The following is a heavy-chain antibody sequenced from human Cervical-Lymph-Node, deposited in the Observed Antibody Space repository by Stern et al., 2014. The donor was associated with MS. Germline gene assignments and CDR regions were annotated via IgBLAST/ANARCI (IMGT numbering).Heavy chain of an antibody. Sequence: QVTLKESGPTLVKPTQTLTLTCTFSGFSLSTSGVCVGWIRQPPGKALEWLALIYWDDDKRYSPSLESRLTITKDTSKNLVFLTMTNMDPVDTATYYCAHLTTATALDYWGQGTLVTVSS. V-gene: IGHV2-5*02. CDR2: IYWDDDK. CDR1: GFSLSTSGVC. D-gene: IGHD1-1*01. J-gene: IGHJ4*02. CDR3: AHLTTATALDY.